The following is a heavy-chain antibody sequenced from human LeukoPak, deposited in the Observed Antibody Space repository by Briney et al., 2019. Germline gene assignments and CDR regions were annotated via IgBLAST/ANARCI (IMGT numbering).Heavy chain of an antibody. J-gene: IGHJ4*02. V-gene: IGHV1-3*02. D-gene: IGHD1-7*01. CDR3: ARDSTGTGLLEY. CDR1: GYTFTSYP. Sequence: ASVKVSCKASGYTFTSYPIHWVRQAPGQRLEWMGWSNGGNGNTKYSQEFQDRVTITRDTSASKAYRELSSLRSEDMAVYYCARDSTGTGLLEYWGQGTLVTVSS. CDR2: SNGGNGNT.